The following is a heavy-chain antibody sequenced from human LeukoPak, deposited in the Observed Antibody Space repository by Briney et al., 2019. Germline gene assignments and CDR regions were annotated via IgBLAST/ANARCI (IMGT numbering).Heavy chain of an antibody. Sequence: GGSLRLSCAASGFTFSSYAMHWVRQAPGKGLEYVSAISSNGGSTYYANSVKGRFTISRDNSKNTLYLQRGSLRAEDMAVYYCAKIGSPVDYWGQGTLVTVSS. CDR3: AKIGSPVDY. V-gene: IGHV3-64*01. D-gene: IGHD3-10*01. CDR1: GFTFSSYA. J-gene: IGHJ4*02. CDR2: ISSNGGST.